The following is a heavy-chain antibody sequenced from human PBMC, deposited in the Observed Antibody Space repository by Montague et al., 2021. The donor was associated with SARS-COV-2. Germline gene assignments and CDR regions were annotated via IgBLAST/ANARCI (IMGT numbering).Heavy chain of an antibody. CDR1: GGSIGSNSNY. J-gene: IGHJ3*02. CDR2: PSYSGTT. CDR3: ARRGRGSVILTGHRDGFDI. D-gene: IGHD3-9*01. V-gene: IGHV4-39*01. Sequence: SETLSLTCTVSGGSIGSNSNYWNWIRQPPGKGLEWIGSPSYSGTTYYNPSLKSRVTISVDTSKNQFSLKLSSVTATDTAVYYCARRGRGSVILTGHRDGFDIWGRGTMVTVSS.